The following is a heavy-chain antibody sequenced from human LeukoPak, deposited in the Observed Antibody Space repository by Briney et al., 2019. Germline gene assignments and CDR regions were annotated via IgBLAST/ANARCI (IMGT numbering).Heavy chain of an antibody. V-gene: IGHV4-59*01. CDR2: IYYSGST. Sequence: SETLSLTCTVSGGSISSYYWSWIRQPPGKGLEWIGYIYYSGSTNYNPSLKSRVTISVDTSKNQFSLKLSSVTAADTAVYYCASNHPGSSPYYMDVWGKGTTVTVSS. J-gene: IGHJ6*03. CDR1: GGSISSYY. D-gene: IGHD1-26*01. CDR3: ASNHPGSSPYYMDV.